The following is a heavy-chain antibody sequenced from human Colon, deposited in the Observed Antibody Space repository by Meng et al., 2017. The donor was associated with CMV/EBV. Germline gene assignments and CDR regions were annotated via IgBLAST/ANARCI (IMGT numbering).Heavy chain of an antibody. D-gene: IGHD2-2*01. J-gene: IGHJ4*02. V-gene: IGHV2-5*02. CDR1: GFSLNTYEVG. CDR3: AHKSLPAAFFDY. Sequence: QIPLNESGPTLVKPTQIIPLTCTFSGFSLNTYEVGVGWFRQPPGKAPEWLALIYWDDDKRYRSSLGNRLTLTHDASKNQVVLTMTDMDPVDTATYYCAHKSLPAAFFDYWSQGTLVTVSS. CDR2: IYWDDDK.